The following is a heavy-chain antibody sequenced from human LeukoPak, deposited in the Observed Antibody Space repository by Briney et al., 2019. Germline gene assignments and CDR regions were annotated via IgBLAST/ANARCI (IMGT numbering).Heavy chain of an antibody. Sequence: AGGSPRLSCAASGFTFSSYAMSWVRQAPGKGLEWVSAISGSGGSTYYADSVKGRFTISRDNSKNTLYLQMNSLRAEDTAVYYCAKKGQNVVVPAALAYYYYMDVWGKGTTVTVSS. CDR3: AKKGQNVVVPAALAYYYYMDV. D-gene: IGHD2-2*01. J-gene: IGHJ6*03. CDR2: ISGSGGST. V-gene: IGHV3-23*01. CDR1: GFTFSSYA.